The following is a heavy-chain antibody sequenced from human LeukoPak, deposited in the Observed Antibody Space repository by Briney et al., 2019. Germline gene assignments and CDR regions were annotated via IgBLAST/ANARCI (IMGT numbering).Heavy chain of an antibody. CDR1: GFTVSSSY. J-gene: IGHJ4*02. Sequence: GGSLRLSCAASGFTVSSSYMSWVRQAPGKGLEWVSVFYSGGKTYYTDSVKGRFTISRDNAKNSLYLQMNSLRAEDTAVYYCARDQEAVAVGSSWDYWGQGTLVTVSS. D-gene: IGHD6-19*01. CDR3: ARDQEAVAVGSSWDY. V-gene: IGHV3-53*01. CDR2: FYSGGKT.